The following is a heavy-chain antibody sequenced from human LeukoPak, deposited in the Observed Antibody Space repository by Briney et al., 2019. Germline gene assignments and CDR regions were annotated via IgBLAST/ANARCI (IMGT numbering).Heavy chain of an antibody. CDR3: AKLSGYRVFYAFDL. J-gene: IGHJ3*01. V-gene: IGHV3-23*01. CDR2: NSGGST. CDR1: GFTFSSSA. D-gene: IGHD2/OR15-2a*01. Sequence: GGSLRLSCEATGFTFSSSAMSWVRRAPGRGLEWVSTNSGGSTYSADSEKGRFSISRDNSNNTLFLHVNSLRAEDTGVYYCAKLSGYRVFYAFDLWGQGTMVTVSS.